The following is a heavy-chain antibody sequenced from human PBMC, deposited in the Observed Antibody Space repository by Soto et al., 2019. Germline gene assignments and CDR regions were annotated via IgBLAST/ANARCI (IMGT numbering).Heavy chain of an antibody. D-gene: IGHD4-17*01. J-gene: IGHJ4*02. Sequence: SETLSLTCAVYGGSFSGYYWSWIRQPPGKGLEWIGEINHSGSTNYNPSLKSRVTISVDTSKNQFSLKLSSVTAADTAVYYCARGVEDGDYTAYFDNWGQGALVTISS. CDR3: ARGVEDGDYTAYFDN. V-gene: IGHV4-34*01. CDR1: GGSFSGYY. CDR2: INHSGST.